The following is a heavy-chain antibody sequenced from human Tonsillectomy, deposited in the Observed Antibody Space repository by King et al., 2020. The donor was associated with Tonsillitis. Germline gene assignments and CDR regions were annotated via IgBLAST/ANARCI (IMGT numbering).Heavy chain of an antibody. J-gene: IGHJ6*02. CDR1: GFTVSSNY. V-gene: IGHV3-66*01. CDR3: SRDSIGSGRGMDV. D-gene: IGHD1-26*01. Sequence: VQLVESGGGLVQPGGSLRLSCAASGFTVSSNYMSWVRQAPGKGLEWVSVIYSGGSTNYADSVKGRFTITRDNSKNTLYHQMNSLRAEDTAVYYCSRDSIGSGRGMDVWGQGATVTVSS. CDR2: IYSGGST.